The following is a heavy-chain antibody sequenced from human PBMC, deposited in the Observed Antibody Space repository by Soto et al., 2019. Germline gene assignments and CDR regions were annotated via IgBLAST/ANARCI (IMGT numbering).Heavy chain of an antibody. V-gene: IGHV3-23*01. J-gene: IGHJ5*02. CDR2: ITTSDDIT. CDR1: GFIFKDFA. D-gene: IGHD2-15*01. CDR3: TKGDSSGYFDPSAGYSTPDH. Sequence: EVQLFESGGGLVEPGESLRLSCAASGFIFKDFAMSWVRQAPGKGLEWVSTITTSDDITYSADSVRGRFTISRDNSANPLFLHMSSLIGDDTATYYCTKGDSSGYFDPSAGYSTPDHWGQGTLVTVSS.